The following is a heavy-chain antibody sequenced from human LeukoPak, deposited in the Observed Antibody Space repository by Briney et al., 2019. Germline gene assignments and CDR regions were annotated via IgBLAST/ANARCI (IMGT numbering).Heavy chain of an antibody. V-gene: IGHV7-4-1*02. CDR2: INTNTGNP. D-gene: IGHD3-10*01. J-gene: IGHJ4*02. Sequence: GASVKVSCKASGYTFTSYAMNWVRQAPGQGLEWMGWINTNTGNPTYAQGFTGRFVFSLDTSVSTAYLQISSLKAEDTAVYYCAREPPTGDPSADFDYWGQGTLVTVSS. CDR3: AREPPTGDPSADFDY. CDR1: GYTFTSYA.